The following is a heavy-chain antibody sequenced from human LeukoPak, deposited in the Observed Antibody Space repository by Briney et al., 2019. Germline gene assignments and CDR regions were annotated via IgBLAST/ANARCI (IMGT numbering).Heavy chain of an antibody. Sequence: GGSLRLSCAASGFNFRTFAMHWVRQAPGKGLEWVAIISYDGINKYYADSVKGRFTISRDHSKNTLYLQVNSLRAEDTAMYYCARDQFEYQVRIIDYWGQGTLVTVSS. V-gene: IGHV3-30*04. CDR1: GFNFRTFA. CDR2: ISYDGINK. J-gene: IGHJ4*02. CDR3: ARDQFEYQVRIIDY. D-gene: IGHD2-2*01.